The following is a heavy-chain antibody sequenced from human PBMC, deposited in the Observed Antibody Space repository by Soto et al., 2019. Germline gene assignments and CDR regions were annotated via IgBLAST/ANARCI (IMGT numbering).Heavy chain of an antibody. V-gene: IGHV4-34*01. J-gene: IGHJ6*03. D-gene: IGHD4-17*01. CDR1: GGSFSGYY. CDR3: ARGHDGDYYYYYYYMDV. Sequence: SETLSLTCAVYGGSFSGYYWSWIRQPPGKGLEWIGEINHSGSTNYNPSLKSRVTISVDTSKNQFSLKLSSVTAADTAVYYCARGHDGDYYYYYYYMDVGGKGTTVTVSS. CDR2: INHSGST.